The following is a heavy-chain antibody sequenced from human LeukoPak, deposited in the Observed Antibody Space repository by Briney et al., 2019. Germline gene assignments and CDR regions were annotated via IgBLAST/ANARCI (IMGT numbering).Heavy chain of an antibody. J-gene: IGHJ6*03. Sequence: SETLSLTCTVSGVSISNYYWTWIRQPAGKGLEWIGRIYSSAKTNYNPSLKSRVTMSVDTSNNQFSLRLSSVTAADTAVYFCARLTYSDSSQLYYYYYYLDVWGKGTTVTVSS. CDR3: ARLTYSDSSQLYYYYYYLDV. CDR1: GVSISNYY. CDR2: IYSSAKT. V-gene: IGHV4-4*07. D-gene: IGHD6-6*01.